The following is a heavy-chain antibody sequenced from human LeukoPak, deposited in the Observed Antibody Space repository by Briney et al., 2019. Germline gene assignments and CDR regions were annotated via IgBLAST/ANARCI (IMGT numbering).Heavy chain of an antibody. CDR2: IYYSGTT. Sequence: KPSETLSLTCTVSGGSISRSDYYWGWVRQPPGKGLEWIGSIYYSGTTYYNPSLKSRLTISVDTSKNHFSLRLNSVTAADTAVYYCARAGLINWVDFWGQGTLVTVSS. CDR3: ARAGLINWVDF. D-gene: IGHD2/OR15-2a*01. J-gene: IGHJ5*01. CDR1: GGSISRSDYY. V-gene: IGHV4-39*02.